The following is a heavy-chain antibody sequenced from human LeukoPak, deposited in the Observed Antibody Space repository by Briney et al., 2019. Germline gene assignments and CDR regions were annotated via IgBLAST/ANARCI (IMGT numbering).Heavy chain of an antibody. Sequence: SETLSLTCTVSGGSISSSSYYWGWIRQPPGKGLEWIGSIYYSGSTYYNPSLKSRVTISVDTSKNQFSLKLSSVTAADTAVYYCARHVGSGWYVDYWGQGTLVTVSS. CDR1: GGSISSSSYY. J-gene: IGHJ4*02. D-gene: IGHD6-19*01. CDR3: ARHVGSGWYVDY. V-gene: IGHV4-39*01. CDR2: IYYSGST.